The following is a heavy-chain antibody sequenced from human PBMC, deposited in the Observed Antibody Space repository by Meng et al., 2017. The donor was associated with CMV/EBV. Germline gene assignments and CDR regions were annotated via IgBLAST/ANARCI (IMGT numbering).Heavy chain of an antibody. CDR3: TTDLYYYDSSGYFVRSPMYYFDY. CDR2: IKSKTDGGTT. Sequence: GGSLRLSCAASGFTFSNAWMSWFRQAPGKGLEWVGRIKSKTDGGTTDYAAPVKGRFTISRDDSKNTLYLQMNSLKTEDTAVYYCTTDLYYYDSSGYFVRSPMYYFDYWGQGTLVTVSS. CDR1: GFTFSNAW. D-gene: IGHD3-22*01. J-gene: IGHJ4*02. V-gene: IGHV3-15*01.